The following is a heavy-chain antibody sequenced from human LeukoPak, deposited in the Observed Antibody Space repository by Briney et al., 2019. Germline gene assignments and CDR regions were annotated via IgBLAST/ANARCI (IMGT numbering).Heavy chain of an antibody. J-gene: IGHJ3*01. CDR1: GYTFTRYA. CDR3: AREGEYYSESGNLVDASDV. CDR2: IAPISGTP. Sequence: ASVKVSCKASGYTFTRYAMNWVRQAPGQGLEWMGGIAPISGTPMYAQRFQGRVTITADKSTNTAYMEMSSLTSEDTAVYYCAREGEYYSESGNLVDASDVWGQGTMVTVTA. D-gene: IGHD3-10*01. V-gene: IGHV1-69*06.